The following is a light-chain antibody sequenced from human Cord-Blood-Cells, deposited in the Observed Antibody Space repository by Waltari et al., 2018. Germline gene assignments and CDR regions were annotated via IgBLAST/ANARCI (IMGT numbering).Light chain of an antibody. Sequence: EIVLTQSPGSLSLSPGERATLSCRASQSVSSSYLAWYQQKPGQAPRLLIYGASSRVTGIPNRFSGSGSETDFTLTISRLEPEDFAVYYCQQYGSSPWTFGQGTKVEIK. CDR2: GAS. CDR1: QSVSSSY. CDR3: QQYGSSPWT. J-gene: IGKJ1*01. V-gene: IGKV3-20*01.